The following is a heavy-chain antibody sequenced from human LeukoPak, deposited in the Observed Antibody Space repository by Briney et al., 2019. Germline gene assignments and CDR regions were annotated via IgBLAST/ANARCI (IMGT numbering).Heavy chain of an antibody. CDR2: ISGSGGST. V-gene: IGHV3-23*01. J-gene: IGHJ5*02. CDR1: GFTLSSYA. Sequence: GGSLRLSCAASGFTLSSYAMSWVRQAPGKGLEWVSAISGSGGSTYYADSVKGRFTISRDNSKNTLYLQMNSLRAEDTAVYYCARHGGYGDFPAGFDPWGQGTLVTVSS. D-gene: IGHD4-17*01. CDR3: ARHGGYGDFPAGFDP.